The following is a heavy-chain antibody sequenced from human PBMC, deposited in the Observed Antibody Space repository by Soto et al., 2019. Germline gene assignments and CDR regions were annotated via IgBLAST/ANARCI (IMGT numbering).Heavy chain of an antibody. CDR2: IWNDGNNK. J-gene: IGHJ4*02. D-gene: IGHD5-18*01. CDR1: GFTFSFYG. Sequence: PWGSLRLSCAASGFTFSFYGMGFVRHSPVKGLEWVAVIWNDGNNKYYADSVKGRFTISRDNSKSTLYLQMNSLRAEDTAVYYCARDLGGSYGPFDYWGQGALVTVSS. V-gene: IGHV3-33*01. CDR3: ARDLGGSYGPFDY.